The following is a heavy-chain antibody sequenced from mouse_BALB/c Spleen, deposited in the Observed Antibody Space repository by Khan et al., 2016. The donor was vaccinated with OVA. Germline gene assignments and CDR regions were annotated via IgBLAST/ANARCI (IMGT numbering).Heavy chain of an antibody. CDR2: IWSDGHT. V-gene: IGHV2-6-1*01. CDR3: ARNGYYGNYGPYFDV. Sequence: QVQLKESGPDLVAPSQSLSITCTISGFSLTSYGVHWVRQPPGKGLEWLVVIWSDGHTTYNSALKSRLSISKDNSKSPVFLKMNSLQTDDTAMYYCARNGYYGNYGPYFDVWGAGTTVTVSS. D-gene: IGHD2-1*01. J-gene: IGHJ1*01. CDR1: GFSLTSYG.